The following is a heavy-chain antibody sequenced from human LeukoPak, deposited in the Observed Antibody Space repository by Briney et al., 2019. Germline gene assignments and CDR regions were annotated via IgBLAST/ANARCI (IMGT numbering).Heavy chain of an antibody. CDR3: ARERQQLVPIDYYYGMDV. D-gene: IGHD6-13*01. Sequence: GGSLRLSCAASGFTFSSYAMHWVRQAPGKGLEWVAVISYDGSNKYHADSVKGRFTISRDNSKNTLYLQMNSLRAEDTAVYYCARERQQLVPIDYYYGMDVWGQGTTVTVSS. V-gene: IGHV3-30-3*01. J-gene: IGHJ6*02. CDR2: ISYDGSNK. CDR1: GFTFSSYA.